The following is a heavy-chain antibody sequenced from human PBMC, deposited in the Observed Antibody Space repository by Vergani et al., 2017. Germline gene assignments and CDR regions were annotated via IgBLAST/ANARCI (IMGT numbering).Heavy chain of an antibody. Sequence: EVQLVESGGVVVQPGGSLRLSCAASGFTFDDYTMHWVRQAPGKGLEWVSSISSSSSYIYYADSVKGRFTISRDNAKNSLYLQMNSLRAEDTAVYYCARVRGGPSYYYYYGMDVWGQGTTVTVSS. V-gene: IGHV3-21*01. CDR2: ISSSSSYI. D-gene: IGHD6-25*01. CDR3: ARVRGGPSYYYYYGMDV. CDR1: GFTFDDYT. J-gene: IGHJ6*02.